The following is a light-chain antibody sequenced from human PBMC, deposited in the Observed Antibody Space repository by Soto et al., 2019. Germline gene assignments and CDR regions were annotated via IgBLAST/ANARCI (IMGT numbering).Light chain of an antibody. V-gene: IGKV3-20*01. CDR3: QQYGSSPWT. Sequence: ILSTQSPGTLALSPAERATLSCRASQSVSSSYLAWYQQKPGQAPRLLIYGASSRATGIPDRFSGSGSGTDFTLTISRLEPEDFAVYYCQQYGSSPWTFGQGTKVDIK. J-gene: IGKJ1*01. CDR2: GAS. CDR1: QSVSSSY.